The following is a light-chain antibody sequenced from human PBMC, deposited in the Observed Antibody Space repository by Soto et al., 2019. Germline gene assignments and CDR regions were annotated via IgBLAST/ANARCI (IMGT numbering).Light chain of an antibody. CDR1: QSVTVNS. Sequence: EILLTQSPSTLSLSPGEGVTLSCRASQSVTVNSLAWYQQKPGQAPRLLIYAASTRAAAVPDRFTGSGSGTDFALTISRLEPEDFGVYYCQQYGSSPWTFGQGTKVEIK. J-gene: IGKJ1*01. V-gene: IGKV3-20*01. CDR3: QQYGSSPWT. CDR2: AAS.